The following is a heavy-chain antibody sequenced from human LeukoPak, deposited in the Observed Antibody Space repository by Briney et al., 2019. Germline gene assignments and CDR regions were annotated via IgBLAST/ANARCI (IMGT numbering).Heavy chain of an antibody. Sequence: GGSLRLSCAASGFSFSSQSMNWVRQAPGKGLEWVSCISSTSSYIYYADAVKGRFTISRDNAKNSLYLQMNSLRAEDTAVYYCARGQVVGAEDYWGQGTLVTVSS. CDR2: ISSTSSYI. D-gene: IGHD1-26*01. V-gene: IGHV3-21*01. CDR3: ARGQVVGAEDY. J-gene: IGHJ4*02. CDR1: GFSFSSQS.